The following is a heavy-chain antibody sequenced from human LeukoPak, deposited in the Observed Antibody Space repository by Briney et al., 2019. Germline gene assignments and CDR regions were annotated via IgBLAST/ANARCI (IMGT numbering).Heavy chain of an antibody. CDR1: VFTFSSYS. D-gene: IGHD3-9*01. CDR2: ISSSSNTI. V-gene: IGHV3-48*01. CDR3: ARALRYFDCLSTSPEYNWFDP. Sequence: GGSLRLSXGASVFTFSSYSMNGVRQALGRGLEWVSYISSSSNTIYFADSVKCRFTISRDNAKNSLYLQMNSQRAEDTAVYYCARALRYFDCLSTSPEYNWFDPWGQGTLVTVSS. J-gene: IGHJ5*02.